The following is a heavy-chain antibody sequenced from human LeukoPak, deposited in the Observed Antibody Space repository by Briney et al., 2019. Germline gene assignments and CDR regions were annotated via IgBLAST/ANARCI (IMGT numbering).Heavy chain of an antibody. CDR3: ARRPLYYGDLAPFDY. V-gene: IGHV4-34*01. CDR2: INHSGST. J-gene: IGHJ4*02. D-gene: IGHD4-17*01. CDR1: GASINSYY. Sequence: SETLSLTCTVPGASINSYYWSWIRQPPGKGLEWIGEINHSGSTNYNPSLKSRVTISVDTSKNQFSLKLSSVTAADTAVYYCARRPLYYGDLAPFDYWGQGTLVTVSS.